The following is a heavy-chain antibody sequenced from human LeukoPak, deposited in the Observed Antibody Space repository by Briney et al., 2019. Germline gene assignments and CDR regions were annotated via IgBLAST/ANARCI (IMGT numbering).Heavy chain of an antibody. J-gene: IGHJ4*02. CDR1: GGSISSSNW. V-gene: IGHV4-4*02. CDR2: IYHSGST. Sequence: SETLSLTCAVSGGSISSSNWWSWVRQPPGKGLEWIGEIYHSGSTNYNPSLKSRVTISVDKSKNQFSLKLSSVTAADTAVYYCARGWRLAPPGNYYFDYWGQGTLVTVSS. D-gene: IGHD1-7*01. CDR3: ARGWRLAPPGNYYFDY.